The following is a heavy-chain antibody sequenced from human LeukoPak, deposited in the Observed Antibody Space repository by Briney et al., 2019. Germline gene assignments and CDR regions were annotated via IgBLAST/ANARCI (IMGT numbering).Heavy chain of an antibody. CDR3: ARSEGVYYGSGSSGSYYPHWFDP. Sequence: SETLSLTCTVSGGSISPYYWSRIRQPPGKGLEWIGYIFYSGTTKYNPSLTSRVTISVDTSKNQFSLRLSSVTAADSAMYYCARSEGVYYGSGSSGSYYPHWFDPWGQGTRVTVSS. V-gene: IGHV4-59*01. J-gene: IGHJ5*02. CDR1: GGSISPYY. D-gene: IGHD3-10*01. CDR2: IFYSGTT.